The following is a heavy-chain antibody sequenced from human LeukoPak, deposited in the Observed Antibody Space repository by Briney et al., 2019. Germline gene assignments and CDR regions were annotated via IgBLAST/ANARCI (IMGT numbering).Heavy chain of an antibody. CDR1: GGSFSGYY. V-gene: IGHV4-34*01. Sequence: SETLSLTCAVYGGSFSGYYWSWIRQPPGKGLEWIGEINHSGSTNYNPSLKSRVTISVDTSKNQFSLKLSSVTAADTAVYYCASNRYCYDSSGYYDYWGQGTLVTVSS. CDR3: ASNRYCYDSSGYYDY. J-gene: IGHJ4*02. D-gene: IGHD3-22*01. CDR2: INHSGST.